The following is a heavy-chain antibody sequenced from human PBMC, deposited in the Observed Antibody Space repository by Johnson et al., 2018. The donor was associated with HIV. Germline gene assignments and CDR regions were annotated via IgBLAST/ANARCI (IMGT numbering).Heavy chain of an antibody. CDR3: ARAIAPYTYYLEGDALDI. V-gene: IGHV3-30*02. CDR1: GFTFSSYG. Sequence: QVQLVESGGGVVQPGGSLRLSCAASGFTFSSYGMHWVRQAPGKGLEWVAFTRYDGSNKYYADSVEDRFTISRDNSKNTLYLQMNSLGPGDTAVYYCARAIAPYTYYLEGDALDIWGQGTVVTVSS. CDR2: TRYDGSNK. D-gene: IGHD4-11*01. J-gene: IGHJ3*02.